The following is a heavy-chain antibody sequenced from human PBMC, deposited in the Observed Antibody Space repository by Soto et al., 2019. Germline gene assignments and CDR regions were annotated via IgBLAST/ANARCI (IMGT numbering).Heavy chain of an antibody. CDR2: IDRDGSSI. CDR1: GLTFRSYW. D-gene: IGHD6-6*01. J-gene: IGHJ4*02. V-gene: IGHV3-74*01. Sequence: EVQLVESGGGLVQPGGSLRLFCAASGLTFRSYWMFWVRQAPGKGLEWGARIDRDGSSINYADSVKGRFTISRDNAKNTLYLQLNSLRAEDTAVYYCAREDNGSSWPPLHYWGQGTLVTVSS. CDR3: AREDNGSSWPPLHY.